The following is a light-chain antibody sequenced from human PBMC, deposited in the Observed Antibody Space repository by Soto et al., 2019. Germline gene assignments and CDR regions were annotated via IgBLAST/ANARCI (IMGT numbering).Light chain of an antibody. CDR3: QQYNSYMIT. CDR2: KAS. CDR1: QSISSW. Sequence: IQMRKSPSTLSSSVGDRVTITCRASQSISSWLAWYQQKPGKAPKLLIYKASSLESGVPSRFSGSGSGTEFTLTISSLQPDDFATYYCQQYNSYMITFGQGTRLEIK. V-gene: IGKV1-5*03. J-gene: IGKJ5*01.